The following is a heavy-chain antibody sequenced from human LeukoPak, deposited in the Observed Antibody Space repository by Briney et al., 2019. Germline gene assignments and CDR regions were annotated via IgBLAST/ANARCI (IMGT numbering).Heavy chain of an antibody. D-gene: IGHD3-3*01. V-gene: IGHV3-72*01. CDR2: IRNKANSYTT. Sequence: PGGSLRLSCAVSGFTFSDYYMDWVRQAPGKGLEWVGRIRNKANSYTTEYAASVKGRFTISRDDSRNSLYLQMNSLTAEDMAVYYCARGVLWSGYFYFDYWGQGTLVTVSS. CDR1: GFTFSDYY. J-gene: IGHJ4*02. CDR3: ARGVLWSGYFYFDY.